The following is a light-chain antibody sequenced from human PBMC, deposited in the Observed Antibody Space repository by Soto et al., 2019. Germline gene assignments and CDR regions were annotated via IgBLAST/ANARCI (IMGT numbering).Light chain of an antibody. CDR3: QQTFSFPIT. J-gene: IGKJ5*01. Sequence: DIQMTQSPSSLSASAVERVTITCLASQIISNYLNWYQQKPGKAPKLLIYAASSLQSGVPSRFSGSGSGTDFTLTISSLQPGDFATYHCQQTFSFPITFGQGTRLEIK. V-gene: IGKV1-39*01. CDR2: AAS. CDR1: QIISNY.